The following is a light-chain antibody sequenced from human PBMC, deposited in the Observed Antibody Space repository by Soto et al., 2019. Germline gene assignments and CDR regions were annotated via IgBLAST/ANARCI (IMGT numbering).Light chain of an antibody. CDR1: SSNIGAGYD. V-gene: IGLV1-40*01. CDR2: GNS. J-gene: IGLJ1*01. CDR3: QSYDSSLSGYV. Sequence: QSVLTQPPSVSGAPGQRVTISCTGSSSNIGAGYDVHWYQQLPGTAPKLLIYGNSNRPSRVPDRFSGSKSGTSASLAITGIQAEDEADYYCQSYDSSLSGYVFGTGTKLTVL.